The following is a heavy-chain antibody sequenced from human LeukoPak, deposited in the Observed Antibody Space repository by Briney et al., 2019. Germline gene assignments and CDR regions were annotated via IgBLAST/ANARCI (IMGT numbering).Heavy chain of an antibody. CDR1: GFTFSGYS. Sequence: GGSLRLSCTASGFTFSGYSMNWIRQAPGKGLEWVSSFGTRSTSVYHAGSVKGRFAISRDSATNTLYLQMNSLRAEDTAIYYCVRDGEYSHGIDFDYWGQGTLVTVSP. V-gene: IGHV3-21*01. D-gene: IGHD5-18*01. J-gene: IGHJ4*02. CDR2: FGTRSTSV. CDR3: VRDGEYSHGIDFDY.